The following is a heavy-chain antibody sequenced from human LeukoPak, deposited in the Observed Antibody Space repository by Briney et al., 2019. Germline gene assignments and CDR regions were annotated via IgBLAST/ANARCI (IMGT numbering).Heavy chain of an antibody. Sequence: PSETLSLTCIVSGDSISSSSYYWGWIRQPPGKGLEWIGSIYYSGSTYYNPSLKSRVTISVDTSKNQFSLKLSSVTAADTAVYYCARQIAYEYYYYYYADVWGKGTTVTVSS. D-gene: IGHD3-3*01. CDR3: ARQIAYEYYYYYYADV. V-gene: IGHV4-39*07. CDR2: IYYSGST. CDR1: GDSISSSSYY. J-gene: IGHJ6*03.